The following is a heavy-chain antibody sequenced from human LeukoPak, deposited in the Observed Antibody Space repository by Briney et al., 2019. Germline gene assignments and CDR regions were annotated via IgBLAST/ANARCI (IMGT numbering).Heavy chain of an antibody. CDR1: GFTFSSYN. D-gene: IGHD1-26*01. CDR3: ARDPYSGNYGAYYYYYMDV. J-gene: IGHJ6*03. Sequence: GGSLRLSCAASGFTFSSYNMNWVRQAPGKGLEWVSSITSSSSYIYYADSVKGRYTISRDNAKNSLYLQMDSLRVEDTAEYYCARDPYSGNYGAYYYYYMDVWGKGTTVTVSS. V-gene: IGHV3-21*06. CDR2: ITSSSSYI.